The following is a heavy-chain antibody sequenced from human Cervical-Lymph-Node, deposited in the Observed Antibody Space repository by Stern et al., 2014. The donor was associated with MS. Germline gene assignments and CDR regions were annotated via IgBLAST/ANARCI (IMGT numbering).Heavy chain of an antibody. CDR3: ARDSGTNTYYYYYGMDV. CDR2: IIPIFRTT. V-gene: IGHV1-69*06. J-gene: IGHJ6*02. CDR1: GGTFSSHA. Sequence: VQLVQSGAEVKKPGSSVKVSCKASGGTFSSHAISWVRQAPGQGLAWKGGIIPIFRTTNYAQKFQGRVTITADKSTSTAYMELSSLRSEDTAVYYCARDSGTNTYYYYYGMDVWGQGTTVTVSS. D-gene: IGHD1-1*01.